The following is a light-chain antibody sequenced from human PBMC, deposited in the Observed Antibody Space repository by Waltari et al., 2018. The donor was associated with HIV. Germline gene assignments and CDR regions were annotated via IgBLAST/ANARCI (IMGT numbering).Light chain of an antibody. CDR1: NIRTKS. V-gene: IGLV3-21*02. CDR3: QVWDSGSEPPVL. CDR2: DDV. J-gene: IGLJ3*02. Sequence: PSVSVAPGQTARITCGGNNIRTKSVHWYQQKPGQAPVLVVFDDVDRPSGIPERFSGSNSGNMATLTISRVEAGDEADYYCQVWDSGSEPPVLFGGGTKLTVL.